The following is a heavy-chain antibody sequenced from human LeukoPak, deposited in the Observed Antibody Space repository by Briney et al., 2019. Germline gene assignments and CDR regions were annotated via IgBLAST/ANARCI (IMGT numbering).Heavy chain of an antibody. Sequence: SETLSLTCTVSVYVVSRGYFWDWIRRPPGKGLEWIASIYHSETTYYNPSLKSRVTISLDTSRNQLSLRLTSVTAADTAVYYCARVASSVRDDAFDIWGQGTMVTVSS. CDR3: ARVASSVRDDAFDI. CDR2: IYHSETT. J-gene: IGHJ3*02. CDR1: VYVVSRGYF. V-gene: IGHV4-38-2*02. D-gene: IGHD6-19*01.